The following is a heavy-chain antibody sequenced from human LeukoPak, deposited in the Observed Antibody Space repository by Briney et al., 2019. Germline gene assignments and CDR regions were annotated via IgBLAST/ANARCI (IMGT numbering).Heavy chain of an antibody. D-gene: IGHD5-18*01. CDR1: GYNFTSYW. V-gene: IGHV5-51*01. CDR2: IYPGDSDT. Sequence: GESLKISCKGSGYNFTSYWIGWVRQMPGKGLEWMGMIYPGDSDTRYSPSFQGQVTMSADKSISTAYLQWSSLKASDTAMYYCATLTAMVTLFDHWGQGTLVTVAS. CDR3: ATLTAMVTLFDH. J-gene: IGHJ4*02.